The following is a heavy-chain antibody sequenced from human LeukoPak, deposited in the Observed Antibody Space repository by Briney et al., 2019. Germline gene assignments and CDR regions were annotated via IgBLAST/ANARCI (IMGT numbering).Heavy chain of an antibody. V-gene: IGHV1-3*01. J-gene: IGHJ5*02. D-gene: IGHD2-15*01. CDR2: INAGNGNT. Sequence: ASVKVSCKASGYTFTSYAMHWVRQAPGQRLEWMGWINAGNGNTKYSQKFQGRVTISRDTSASTVYMELSRLRPEDTAVYFCARAGIVAVVGWFDTWGQGTLVTVSS. CDR3: ARAGIVAVVGWFDT. CDR1: GYTFTSYA.